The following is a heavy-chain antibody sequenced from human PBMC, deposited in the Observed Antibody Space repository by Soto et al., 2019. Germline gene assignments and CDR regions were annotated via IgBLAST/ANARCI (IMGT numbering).Heavy chain of an antibody. V-gene: IGHV3-13*05. J-gene: IGHJ3*02. CDR1: GFTFSSYD. D-gene: IGHD3-9*01. Sequence: VGSLRLSCAASGFTFSSYDMHWVRQATGKGLEWVSAIGTAGDPYYPGSVKGRFTISRENAKNSLYLQTNSLRAGDTAVYYCARTYPGLDAFDIWGQGTMVTVSS. CDR3: ARTYPGLDAFDI. CDR2: IGTAGDP.